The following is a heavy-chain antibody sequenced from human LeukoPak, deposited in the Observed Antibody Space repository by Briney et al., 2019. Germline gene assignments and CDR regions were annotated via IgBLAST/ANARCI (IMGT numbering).Heavy chain of an antibody. Sequence: GASVKVSCKASGGTFSSYAISWVRQAPGQGLEWMGGIIPIFGTANYAQKFQGRVTMTRDMSTSTLYMQLSSLRSEDTAVYYCARVAGWLQIGGRSDAFDIWGQGTMVTVSS. V-gene: IGHV1-69*05. CDR3: ARVAGWLQIGGRSDAFDI. D-gene: IGHD5-24*01. J-gene: IGHJ3*02. CDR1: GGTFSSYA. CDR2: IIPIFGTA.